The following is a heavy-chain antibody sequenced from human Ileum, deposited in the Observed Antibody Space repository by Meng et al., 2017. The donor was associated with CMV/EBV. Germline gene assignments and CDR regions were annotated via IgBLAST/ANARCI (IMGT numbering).Heavy chain of an antibody. V-gene: IGHV4-4*07. CDR3: ARAAARGVPVDL. J-gene: IGHJ5*02. CDR2: IHPTGTT. Sequence: QRQESGPSLLQPSETLSLTCTVTGVSLPSYYWTWIRQPAGKGLEWIGRIHPTGTTDDNPSLRSRVSMSLDKSKNQFSLKLTSVTAADTAVYYCARAAARGVPVDLWGQGTLVTVSS. CDR1: GVSLPSYY. D-gene: IGHD3-10*01.